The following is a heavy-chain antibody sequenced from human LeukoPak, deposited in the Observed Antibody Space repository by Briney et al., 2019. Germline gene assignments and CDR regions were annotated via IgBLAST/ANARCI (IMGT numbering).Heavy chain of an antibody. CDR1: GFTFSSYA. CDR2: ISYDGSNK. J-gene: IGHJ4*02. CDR3: ARDPRGADLDY. D-gene: IGHD1-26*01. V-gene: IGHV3-30*01. Sequence: PGRSLRLSCAASGFTFSSYAMHWVRQAPGKGLEWVAVISYDGSNKYYADSVKGRFTISRDDSKNTLYLQMNSLRAEDTAVYYCARDPRGADLDYWGQGTLVTVSS.